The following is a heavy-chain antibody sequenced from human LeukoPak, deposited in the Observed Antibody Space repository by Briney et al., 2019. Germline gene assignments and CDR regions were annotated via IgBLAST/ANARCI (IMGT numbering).Heavy chain of an antibody. CDR3: ARETTIVVVPAAIPTFDY. J-gene: IGHJ4*02. CDR2: ISSSSSYI. D-gene: IGHD2-2*02. Sequence: PGGSLRLSCAASGFTFSSYSMNWVRQAPGKGLEWVSYISSSSSYIYYADSVKGRFTISRDNAKNSLYLQMNSLRAEDTAVYYCARETTIVVVPAAIPTFDYWGQGTLVTVSS. CDR1: GFTFSSYS. V-gene: IGHV3-21*05.